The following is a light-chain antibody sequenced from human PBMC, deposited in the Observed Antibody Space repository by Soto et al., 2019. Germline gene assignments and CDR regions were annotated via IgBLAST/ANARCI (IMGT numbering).Light chain of an antibody. CDR2: KAS. J-gene: IGKJ1*01. Sequence: EIQMTQSPSTLSASVGDRATITCLASQSISSWLAWYQQKPGKAPKLLIFKASSLESGVTSRFSGSGSGTDFTLTISSLQPDDFATYYCQQYNSYPWTFGQGTKVDIK. V-gene: IGKV1-5*03. CDR3: QQYNSYPWT. CDR1: QSISSW.